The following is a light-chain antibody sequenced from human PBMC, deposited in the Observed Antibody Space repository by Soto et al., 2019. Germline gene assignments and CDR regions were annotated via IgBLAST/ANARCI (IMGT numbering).Light chain of an antibody. CDR2: GAS. J-gene: IGKJ1*01. V-gene: IGKV3-20*01. CDR3: QQYGSLAWT. CDR1: QNVDRNY. Sequence: EIVMTQSPGTLSLSPGERATISCRASQNVDRNYLAWYQKKPGQAPRLIILGASGRTTGIPNRFSGSGSGTDFTLTISRLDPEDVAEYYCQQYGSLAWTFGQGTKVEIK.